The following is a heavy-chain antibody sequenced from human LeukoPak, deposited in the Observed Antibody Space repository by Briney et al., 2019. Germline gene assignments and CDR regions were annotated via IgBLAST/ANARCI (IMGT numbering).Heavy chain of an antibody. CDR2: IRYDGSNK. J-gene: IGHJ5*02. Sequence: GGSLRLSCAASGFTFSSYGMHWVRQAPGKGLEWVAFIRYDGSNKYYADSVKGRFTISRDNSKNTLYLQMNSLRAEDTAVYYCAKGAASPPEDWFDPWGQGTLVTVSS. CDR1: GFTFSSYG. CDR3: AKGAASPPEDWFDP. V-gene: IGHV3-30*02. D-gene: IGHD6-25*01.